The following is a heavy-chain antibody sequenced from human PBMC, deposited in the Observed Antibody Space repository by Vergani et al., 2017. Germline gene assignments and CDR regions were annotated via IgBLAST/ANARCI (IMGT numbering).Heavy chain of an antibody. CDR3: AGGGIEYSSSGYYGMDV. Sequence: QVQLVQSGAEVKTPGASVKVSCKASGYTFTSYYMHWVRQAPGQGLEWMGIINPSGGSTSYAQKFQGRVTMTRDTSTSTVYMELSSLRSEDTAVYYCAGGGIEYSSSGYYGMDVWGQGTTVTVSS. J-gene: IGHJ6*02. CDR1: GYTFTSYY. CDR2: INPSGGST. D-gene: IGHD6-6*01. V-gene: IGHV1-46*01.